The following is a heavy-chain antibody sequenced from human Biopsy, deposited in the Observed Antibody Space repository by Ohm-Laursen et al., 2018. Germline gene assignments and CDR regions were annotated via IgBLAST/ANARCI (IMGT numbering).Heavy chain of an antibody. J-gene: IGHJ6*02. D-gene: IGHD2-15*01. CDR2: IKSDGTT. Sequence: SLRLSCAASGFTFSNYWMHWVRQPPGEGLVWVSRIKSDGTTMYADFVRGRFTLSRDNEKNTLYLQMNSLRAEDTAVYYCVSFLKDLNMAVWGQGTTVTVSS. CDR3: VSFLKDLNMAV. CDR1: GFTFSNYW. V-gene: IGHV3-74*03.